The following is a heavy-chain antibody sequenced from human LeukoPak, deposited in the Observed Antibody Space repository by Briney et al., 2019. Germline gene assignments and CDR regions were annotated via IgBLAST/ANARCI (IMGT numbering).Heavy chain of an antibody. Sequence: ASVKVSCKASGYTFTSYGISWVRQAPGQGLEWMGWISAYNGNTNYAQKLQGRVTKTTDTSTSTAYMELRSLRSDDTAVYYCARWDVVVPAAPGPYWGQGTLVTVSS. J-gene: IGHJ4*02. CDR1: GYTFTSYG. D-gene: IGHD2-2*01. CDR3: ARWDVVVPAAPGPY. CDR2: ISAYNGNT. V-gene: IGHV1-18*01.